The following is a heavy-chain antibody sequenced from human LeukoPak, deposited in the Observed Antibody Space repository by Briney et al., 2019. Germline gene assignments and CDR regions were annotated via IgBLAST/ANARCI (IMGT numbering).Heavy chain of an antibody. CDR3: ARRAASLRYFDWLTTVNDAFDI. D-gene: IGHD3-9*01. CDR1: GFTVSSNY. CDR2: ISSGGST. V-gene: IGHV3-53*01. J-gene: IGHJ3*02. Sequence: PGGSLRLSCAASGFTVSSNYMSWVRQAPGKGLEWVSVISSGGSTYYADSVKGRFTISRDNSKNTLYLQMNSLRAEDTAVYYCARRAASLRYFDWLTTVNDAFDIWGQGTMVTVSS.